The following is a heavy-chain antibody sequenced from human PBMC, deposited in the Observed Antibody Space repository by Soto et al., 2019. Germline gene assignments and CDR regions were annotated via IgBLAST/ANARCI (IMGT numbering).Heavy chain of an antibody. J-gene: IGHJ6*02. CDR2: ISGSGGST. CDR1: GFTFSSYA. Sequence: EVQLLESGGGLVQPGGSLRLSCAASGFTFSSYAMSWVRQAPGKGLEWVSAISGSGGSTYYADSVKGRFTISRDNSKNTLYLQMNRLRAEDTTVYYCAKSPPDFWSGYRLQNYYGMDVWGQGTTVTVSS. V-gene: IGHV3-23*01. CDR3: AKSPPDFWSGYRLQNYYGMDV. D-gene: IGHD3-3*01.